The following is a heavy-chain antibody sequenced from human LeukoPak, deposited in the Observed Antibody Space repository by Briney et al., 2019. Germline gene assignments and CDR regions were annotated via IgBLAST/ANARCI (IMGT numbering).Heavy chain of an antibody. D-gene: IGHD4-11*01. CDR1: GYTFTSYG. CDR2: ISAYNGNT. CDR3: ARDPRNSCDSDAFDI. V-gene: IGHV1-18*04. Sequence: ASVKLSCKASGYTFTSYGISWVRQAPGQGLEWMGWISAYNGNTNYAQKLQGRVAMTTDTSTSTAYMELRSLRSDDTAVYYCARDPRNSCDSDAFDIWGQGTMVTVSS. J-gene: IGHJ3*02.